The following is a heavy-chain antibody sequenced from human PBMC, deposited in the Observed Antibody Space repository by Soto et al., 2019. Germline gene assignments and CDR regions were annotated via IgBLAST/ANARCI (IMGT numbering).Heavy chain of an antibody. CDR3: ARRTVATLTLDF. CDR2: IYYSGST. J-gene: IGHJ4*02. Sequence: SETLSLTCTVYGGSISSSSYYWGWIRQPPGKGLEWIGSIYYSGSTYYSPSLKSRITISGDTSKNQFSLKLSSVTAADTAVYYCARRTVATLTLDFWGPGTLVTVSS. CDR1: GGSISSSSYY. V-gene: IGHV4-39*01. D-gene: IGHD4-17*01.